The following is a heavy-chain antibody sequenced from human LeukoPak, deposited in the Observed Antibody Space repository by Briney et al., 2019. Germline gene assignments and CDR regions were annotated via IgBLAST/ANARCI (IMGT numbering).Heavy chain of an antibody. V-gene: IGHV3-48*03. CDR3: AELGFTMIGGV. Sequence: GGSLRLSCAASGFTFSSYEMNWVRQAPGKGLEWVSYISSSGSTIYYADSVKGRFTVSRNNAKNSLYLQMNSLRAEDTAVYYCAELGFTMIGGVWGKGTTVTISS. CDR2: ISSSGSTI. J-gene: IGHJ6*04. CDR1: GFTFSSYE. D-gene: IGHD3-10*02.